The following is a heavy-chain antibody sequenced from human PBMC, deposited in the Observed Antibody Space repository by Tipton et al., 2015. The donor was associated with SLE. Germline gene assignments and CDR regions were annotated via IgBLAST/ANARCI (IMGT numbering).Heavy chain of an antibody. J-gene: IGHJ4*02. V-gene: IGHV3-48*01. D-gene: IGHD3-16*01. CDR3: ARDQRVGVDY. Sequence: SLRLSCAASGFTFSSYSMNWVRQAPGKGLEWVSYISSSSSTIYYADSMKGRFTISRDNAKNSLYLQMNSLRAEDTAVYYCARDQRVGVDYWGQGTLVTVSS. CDR1: GFTFSSYS. CDR2: ISSSSSTI.